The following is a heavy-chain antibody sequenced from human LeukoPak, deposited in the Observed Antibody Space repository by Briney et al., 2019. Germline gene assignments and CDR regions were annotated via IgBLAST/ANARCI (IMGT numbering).Heavy chain of an antibody. CDR2: IKQDGSEK. D-gene: IGHD2-15*01. Sequence: GGSLRLSCAASGFTFSSYWVSWVRQAPGKGLEWVANIKQDGSEKYYVDSVKGRFTISRDNAKNSLYLQMNSLRAEDTAVYYCARVGCSGGSCYSGRGPFDPWGQGTLVTVSS. CDR1: GFTFSSYW. V-gene: IGHV3-7*01. CDR3: ARVGCSGGSCYSGRGPFDP. J-gene: IGHJ5*02.